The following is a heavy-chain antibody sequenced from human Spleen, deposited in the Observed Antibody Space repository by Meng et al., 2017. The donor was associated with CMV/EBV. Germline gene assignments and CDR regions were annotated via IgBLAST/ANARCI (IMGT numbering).Heavy chain of an antibody. CDR1: GGTFTTYA. Sequence: SVKVSCKPTGGTFTTYAITWVRQAPGQGLECMGGIITVLGVTNYAQKFQGRVTFTADTSTSTAYMELRCLRFDDTAVYYCARDAYNDYGSRSYYFDYWGQGTVVTVSS. D-gene: IGHD3-10*01. CDR3: ARDAYNDYGSRSYYFDY. J-gene: IGHJ4*02. V-gene: IGHV1-69*10. CDR2: IITVLGVT.